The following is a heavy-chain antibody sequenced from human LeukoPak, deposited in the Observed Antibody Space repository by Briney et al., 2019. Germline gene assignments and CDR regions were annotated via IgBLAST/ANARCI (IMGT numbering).Heavy chain of an antibody. Sequence: SVKVSCKASGGTFSSYAISWVRQAPGQGLEWMGRIIPILGIANYAQKFQGRVTITADKSTSTAYMELSSLRSEDTAVYYCARSGGATVVTSPFDYWGQGTLVTVSS. D-gene: IGHD4-23*01. CDR2: IIPILGIA. V-gene: IGHV1-69*04. CDR1: GGTFSSYA. J-gene: IGHJ4*02. CDR3: ARSGGATVVTSPFDY.